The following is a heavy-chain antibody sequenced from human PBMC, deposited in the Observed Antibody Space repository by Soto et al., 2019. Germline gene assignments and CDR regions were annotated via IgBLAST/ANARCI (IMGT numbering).Heavy chain of an antibody. J-gene: IGHJ6*02. Sequence: PSGSVSITGAVSEGVVPGGRSSRSWIRQPPGEGLEWTGHIFDSGTTYTNPSLRSQVAISLDTSKNHFSLTLSSVTAADTAVYYCAREGALLYGGNSDYYYTMDVWGQGTTVTVSS. V-gene: IGHV4-30-4*01. CDR1: EGVVPGGRSS. CDR2: IFDSGTT. D-gene: IGHD4-17*01. CDR3: AREGALLYGGNSDYYYTMDV.